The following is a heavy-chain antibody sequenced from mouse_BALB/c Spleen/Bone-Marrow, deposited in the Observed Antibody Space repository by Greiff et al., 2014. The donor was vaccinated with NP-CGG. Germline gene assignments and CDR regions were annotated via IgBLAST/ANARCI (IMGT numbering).Heavy chain of an antibody. D-gene: IGHD1-1*01. Sequence: VQLQQSGAELVKPGASVKLSCTASSFNIKDTYMHWVKQRPEQGLEWIGRIDPANGNTKYDPKFQGKATITTDTSSNTAYLQLSILTSEYTAVYYCASYYYGSSNGFAYWGQGTLVTVSA. CDR3: ASYYYGSSNGFAY. CDR2: IDPANGNT. J-gene: IGHJ3*01. V-gene: IGHV14-3*02. CDR1: SFNIKDTY.